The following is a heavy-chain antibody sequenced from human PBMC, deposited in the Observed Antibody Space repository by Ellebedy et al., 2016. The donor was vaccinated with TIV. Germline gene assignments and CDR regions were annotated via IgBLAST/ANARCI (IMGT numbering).Heavy chain of an antibody. CDR3: TRARVYSNGWYYPDF. Sequence: GESLKISCAASGFTFGGHSMTWVRQAPGKGLEWISAVSSSSSAIFYADSVKGRFSISRDNARNSLYLQMNTLRDEDTAVYHCTRARVYSNGWYYPDFWGQGTLVAVSS. CDR2: VSSSSSAI. D-gene: IGHD6-19*01. CDR1: GFTFGGHS. V-gene: IGHV3-48*02. J-gene: IGHJ4*02.